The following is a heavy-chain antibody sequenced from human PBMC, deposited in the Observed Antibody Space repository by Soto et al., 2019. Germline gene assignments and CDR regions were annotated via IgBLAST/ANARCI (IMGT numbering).Heavy chain of an antibody. V-gene: IGHV1-69*01. D-gene: IGHD6-19*01. J-gene: IGHJ4*02. Sequence: QVHLEQSGAEVKKPGTSVKVSCKASGGSFSTNGIDWVRQAPGQGLEWMGRIFPNVGTADYAEKFQGRLTIIADESTATVFMELSRLSSADTAVYFCARARYSSRWGTFDSWGQGTQVDVSS. CDR3: ARARYSSRWGTFDS. CDR1: GGSFSTNG. CDR2: IFPNVGTA.